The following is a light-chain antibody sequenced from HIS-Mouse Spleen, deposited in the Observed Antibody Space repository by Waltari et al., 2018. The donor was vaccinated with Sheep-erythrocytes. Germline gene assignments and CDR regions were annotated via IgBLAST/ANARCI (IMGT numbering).Light chain of an antibody. CDR3: MQALQTPVSLNGYT. Sequence: DIVMTQSPLSLHVTPGEPASISCRSSQSLLHSNGYNYSDWYLQKPGQSPQLLIYLGSKRAARVPHRFSGSGSGTDFTLTISRVEAEDGGVYYYMQALQTPVSLNGYTFGQGTKLEIK. J-gene: IGKJ2*01. CDR2: LGS. V-gene: IGKV2-28*01. CDR1: QSLLHSNGYNY.